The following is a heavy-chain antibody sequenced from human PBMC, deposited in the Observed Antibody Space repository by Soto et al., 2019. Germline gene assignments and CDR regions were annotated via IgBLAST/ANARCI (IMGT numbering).Heavy chain of an antibody. J-gene: IGHJ2*01. Sequence: QVQLVQSGAEVKKPRASVKVSCKASGYTFTGYYIHWVRQAPGQGLEWMGWINPNSGGTNYAQRFRGRVTMTRDTSITTAYMELSRLRSDGTAVYYCSRGTNNWQGDWYFDLWGRGALVTVSS. CDR1: GYTFTGYY. CDR2: INPNSGGT. D-gene: IGHD1-1*01. V-gene: IGHV1-2*02. CDR3: SRGTNNWQGDWYFDL.